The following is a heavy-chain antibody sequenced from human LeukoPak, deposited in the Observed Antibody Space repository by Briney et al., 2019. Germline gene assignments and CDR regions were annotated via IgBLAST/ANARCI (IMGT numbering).Heavy chain of an antibody. D-gene: IGHD5-18*01. V-gene: IGHV4-59*12. Sequence: SETLSLTCTVSGGSISSYYWSWIRQPPGKGLEWIGSIYYTGSTYYNPSLKSRVTISVDTSKNQFSLNLSSVAAADTAVYYCAKVSGYSYGPYFDYWGQGALVTVSS. CDR3: AKVSGYSYGPYFDY. CDR2: IYYTGST. CDR1: GGSISSYY. J-gene: IGHJ4*02.